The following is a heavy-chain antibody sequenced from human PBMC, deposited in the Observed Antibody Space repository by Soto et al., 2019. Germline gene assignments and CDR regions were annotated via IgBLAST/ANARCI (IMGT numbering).Heavy chain of an antibody. CDR2: IYYSGST. Sequence: SETLSLTCTVSGGSISSYYWSWIRQPPGKGLEWIGYIYYSGSTNYNPSLKSRVTISVDTSKNQFSLKLSSVTAADTAVYYCARELRNYDILTGYYTRWFDPWGQGTLVTVSS. D-gene: IGHD3-9*01. V-gene: IGHV4-59*01. CDR3: ARELRNYDILTGYYTRWFDP. CDR1: GGSISSYY. J-gene: IGHJ5*02.